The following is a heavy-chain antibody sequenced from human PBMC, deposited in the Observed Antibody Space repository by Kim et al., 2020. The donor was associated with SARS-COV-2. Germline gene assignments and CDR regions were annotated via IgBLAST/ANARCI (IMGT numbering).Heavy chain of an antibody. CDR1: GFTFRTFA. V-gene: IGHV3-30*18. CDR2: VSSDGGNE. D-gene: IGHD4-17*01. J-gene: IGHJ4*02. Sequence: GGSLRLSCAASGFTFRTFAMHWVRQAPGKGLEWVAVVSSDGGNEFYADSVKGRFTISRDNSKNTLYLQMNSLNTEDTAAYYCAKQGSVYGDFDHWGQETLVTVSS. CDR3: AKQGSVYGDFDH.